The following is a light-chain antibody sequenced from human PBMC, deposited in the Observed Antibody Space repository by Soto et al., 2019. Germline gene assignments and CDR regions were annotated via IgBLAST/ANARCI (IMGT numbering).Light chain of an antibody. CDR2: EVS. V-gene: IGLV2-14*01. J-gene: IGLJ3*02. Sequence: QSALTQPASVSGSPGQSITISCTGTSSDVGGYNYVSWYQQHPGKAPKLMIYEVSNRPSGVSNRFSGSKSGNTASLTISGLQAEDEADYYCQSYDTNVVGLVFGPGTKVTVL. CDR3: QSYDTNVVGLV. CDR1: SSDVGGYNY.